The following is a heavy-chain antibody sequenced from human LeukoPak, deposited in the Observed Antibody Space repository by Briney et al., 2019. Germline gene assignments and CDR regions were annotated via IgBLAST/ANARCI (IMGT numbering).Heavy chain of an antibody. CDR3: AKGAITDYDFWSGYYTNYLDY. D-gene: IGHD3-3*01. J-gene: IGHJ4*02. CDR1: GFTFSSYA. CDR2: ISGSGGST. V-gene: IGHV3-23*01. Sequence: RGSRRLSCAASGFTFSSYAMSWVRPAPGKGLEWVSAISGSGGSTYYADSVKGRFTISRDNSKNTLYLQMNSLRAEDTAVYYCAKGAITDYDFWSGYYTNYLDYWGQGTLVTVSS.